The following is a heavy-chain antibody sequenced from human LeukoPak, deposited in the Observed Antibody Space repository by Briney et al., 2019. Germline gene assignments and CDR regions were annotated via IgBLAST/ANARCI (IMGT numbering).Heavy chain of an antibody. Sequence: GGSLRLSCAASGFTFSRYTMNWVRQAPGKGLEWVSAISGSGGSTYYADSVKGRFTISRDNSKNTLYLQMNSLRAEDTAVYYCAKEVFLAFDYWGQGTLVTVSS. CDR3: AKEVFLAFDY. CDR2: ISGSGGST. CDR1: GFTFSRYT. V-gene: IGHV3-23*01. J-gene: IGHJ4*02.